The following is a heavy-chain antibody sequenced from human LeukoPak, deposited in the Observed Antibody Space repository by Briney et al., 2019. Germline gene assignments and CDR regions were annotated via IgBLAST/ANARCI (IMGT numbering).Heavy chain of an antibody. J-gene: IGHJ6*03. CDR3: ARDLEDIVVVPAAYYYYYMDV. CDR1: GGSISSYY. D-gene: IGHD2-2*01. CDR2: IYTSGST. Sequence: SETLSLTCTVSGGSISSYYWSWIRQPAGKGLEWIVRIYTSGSTNYNPSLKSRVTMSVDTSKNQFSLKLSSVTAADTAVYYCARDLEDIVVVPAAYYYYYMDVWGKGTTVTVSS. V-gene: IGHV4-4*07.